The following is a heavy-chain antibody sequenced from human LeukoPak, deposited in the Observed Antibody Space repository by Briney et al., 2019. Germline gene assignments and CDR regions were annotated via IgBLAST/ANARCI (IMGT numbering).Heavy chain of an antibody. CDR2: ISAYNGNT. CDR1: GYNFNRND. V-gene: IGHV1-18*01. CDR3: ASNYGDYGAGYYYYMDV. J-gene: IGHJ6*03. D-gene: IGHD4-17*01. Sequence: GASVKVSCKASGYNFNRNDISWVRQAPGQGLEWMGWISAYNGNTNYAQKLQGRVTMTTDTSTSTAYMELRSLRSDDTAVYYCASNYGDYGAGYYYYMDVWGKGTTVTVSS.